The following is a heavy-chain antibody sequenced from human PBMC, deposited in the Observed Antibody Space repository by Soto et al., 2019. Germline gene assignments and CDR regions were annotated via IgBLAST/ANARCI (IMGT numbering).Heavy chain of an antibody. CDR1: GFTFSSYG. Sequence: PGGSLRLSCAASGFTFSSYGMHWVRQAPGKGLEWVAVVWYDGSNKYYADSVKGRFTISRDNSKNTLYLQMNSLRAEDTAVYYCARPRYDYYYYYGMDVWGQGTTVTVS. CDR3: ARPRYDYYYYYGMDV. D-gene: IGHD3-9*01. CDR2: VWYDGSNK. J-gene: IGHJ6*02. V-gene: IGHV3-33*01.